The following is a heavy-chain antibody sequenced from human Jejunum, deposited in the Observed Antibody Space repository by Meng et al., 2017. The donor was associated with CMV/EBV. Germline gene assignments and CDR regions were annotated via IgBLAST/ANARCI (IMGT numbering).Heavy chain of an antibody. CDR2: IYSGGDT. Sequence: FGVYAMTWVRQAPGKGLEWVSLIYSGGDTFYGDSVKGRFTISRDNSKNILYLQLNSLRAEDTAVYYCAKNFRTYRSGVQYYTMDVWGQGTKVTVSS. V-gene: IGHV3-23*03. J-gene: IGHJ6*02. D-gene: IGHD2/OR15-2a*01. CDR1: FGVYA. CDR3: AKNFRTYRSGVQYYTMDV.